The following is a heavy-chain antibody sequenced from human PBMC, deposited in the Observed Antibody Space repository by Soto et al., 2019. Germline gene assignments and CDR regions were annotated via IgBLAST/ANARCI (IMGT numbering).Heavy chain of an antibody. D-gene: IGHD3-22*01. V-gene: IGHV4-31*03. CDR2: IYYSGST. Sequence: QVQLQESGPGLVKPSQTLSLTCTVSGGSISSGGYYWSWIRQHPGKGLEWIGYIYYSGSTYYNLSLKSRVTISVDTSKNQFSLKLSSVTAADTAVYYCARERNYDSSGYSYYYGMDVWGQGITVTVSS. CDR1: GGSISSGGYY. CDR3: ARERNYDSSGYSYYYGMDV. J-gene: IGHJ6*02.